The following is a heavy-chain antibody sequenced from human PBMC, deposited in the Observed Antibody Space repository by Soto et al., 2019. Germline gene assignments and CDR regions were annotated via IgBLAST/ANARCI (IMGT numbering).Heavy chain of an antibody. CDR2: ISYDGSNE. CDR3: AKDSSVVVIAATPDY. Sequence: QVQLVESGGGVVQPGRSLRLSCAASGFTFSSYGMHWVRQAPGKGREWVAVISYDGSNEYYADSVKGRFTISRDNSKSTLYLQMNSLRAEDTAVYYCAKDSSVVVIAATPDYWGRGTLVTVSS. V-gene: IGHV3-30*18. CDR1: GFTFSSYG. D-gene: IGHD2-15*01. J-gene: IGHJ4*02.